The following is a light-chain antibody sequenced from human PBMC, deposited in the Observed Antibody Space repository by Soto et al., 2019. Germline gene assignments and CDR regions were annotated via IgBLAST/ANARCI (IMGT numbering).Light chain of an antibody. CDR3: QQYNSYRT. CDR2: AAS. CDR1: QGIRTE. V-gene: IGKV1-6*02. J-gene: IGKJ1*01. Sequence: AIQMTQSPSSLSASVGDRVTITCRASQGIRTELGWYQQRPGEAPKLLIYAASTLQSGVPSRFSGSGSGTDFTLTISSLQPDDFATYYCQQYNSYRTFGQGTKVEIK.